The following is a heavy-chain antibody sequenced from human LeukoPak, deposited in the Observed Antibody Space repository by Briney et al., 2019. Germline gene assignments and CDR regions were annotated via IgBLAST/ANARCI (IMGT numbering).Heavy chain of an antibody. Sequence: PSETLSLTCAVSNCPITSDYYWVWMRQPPGQRLEWIGQIFHSGIAHYSPSLKSRVTMSVDTSRSQFSVNLNSVTAADTAVYFCGRAGLGTGYNRFYYYMDVWGKGTTVTVSS. V-gene: IGHV4-38-2*01. CDR3: GRAGLGTGYNRFYYYMDV. CDR2: IFHSGIA. D-gene: IGHD3/OR15-3a*01. J-gene: IGHJ6*03. CDR1: NCPITSDYY.